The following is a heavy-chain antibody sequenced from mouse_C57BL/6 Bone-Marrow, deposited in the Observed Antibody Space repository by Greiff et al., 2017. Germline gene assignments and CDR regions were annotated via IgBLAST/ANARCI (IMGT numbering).Heavy chain of an antibody. CDR3: TRWVRGNYGY. D-gene: IGHD2-1*01. J-gene: IGHJ2*01. V-gene: IGHV1-81*01. Sequence: QVQLQQSGAELARPGASVKLSCKASGYTFTSYGISWVKQRTGQGLEWIGEIYPRSGNTYYNEKFKGKATLTADKSSSTAYMELSSLTNEDSAVYYCTRWVRGNYGYWGQGTTLTVSS. CDR1: GYTFTSYG. CDR2: IYPRSGNT.